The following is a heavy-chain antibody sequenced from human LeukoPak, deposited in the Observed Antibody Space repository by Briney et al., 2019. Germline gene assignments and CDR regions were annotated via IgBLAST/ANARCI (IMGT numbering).Heavy chain of an antibody. J-gene: IGHJ5*01. CDR3: VKDCSRDWNGHWFDS. V-gene: IGHV3-64D*09. CDR2: TSANGDAT. D-gene: IGHD2-21*02. Sequence: QAGGSLRLSCSASGFTFNNYVMRWVRQAPGKGLEYVSATSANGDATYYTDSVKGRFTISRDNSKNTLSLQMSSLRVEDTAIYFCVKDCSRDWNGHWFDSWGQGTLVTVSS. CDR1: GFTFNNYV.